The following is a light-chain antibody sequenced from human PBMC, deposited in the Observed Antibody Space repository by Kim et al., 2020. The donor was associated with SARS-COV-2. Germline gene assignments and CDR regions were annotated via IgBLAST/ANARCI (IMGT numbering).Light chain of an antibody. CDR2: DVY. CDR1: SSDIGGYNY. V-gene: IGLV2-11*01. Sequence: QSALTQPRSVSGSPGQSVTISCTGTSSDIGGYNYVSWYQQHPGKAPRLMIFDVYKRTSGVPDRFSGSKSGNTASLTISGLQAEDEADYYCSLYGGGLRLFGTGTKVTVL. CDR3: SLYGGGLRL. J-gene: IGLJ1*01.